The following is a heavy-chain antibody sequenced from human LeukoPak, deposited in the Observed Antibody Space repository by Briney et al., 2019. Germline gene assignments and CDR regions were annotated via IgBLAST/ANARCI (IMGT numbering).Heavy chain of an antibody. CDR1: GYTLTELS. J-gene: IGHJ4*02. D-gene: IGHD2-21*02. CDR2: FDPEDGET. Sequence: ASVKVSCKVSGYTLTELSMHWVRQAPGKGLEWMGGFDPEDGETIYAQKFQGRVTMTEDTSTGTAYMELSSLRSEDTAVYYCATSRTYCGGDCYSDYWGQGTLVTVSS. V-gene: IGHV1-24*01. CDR3: ATSRTYCGGDCYSDY.